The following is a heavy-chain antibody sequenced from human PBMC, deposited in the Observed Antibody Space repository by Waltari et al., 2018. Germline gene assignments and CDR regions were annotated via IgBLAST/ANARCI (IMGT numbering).Heavy chain of an antibody. CDR2: INPNSGGT. CDR3: ARVQGVIIGWDAFDI. CDR1: GYTFTGYY. D-gene: IGHD3-10*01. Sequence: QVQLVQSGAEVKKPGASVKVSCKASGYTFTGYYMHWVRQAPGQGLEWMGRINPNSGGTNYAQKFLGRVTMTRDTSISTAYMELSRLRSDDTAVYYCARVQGVIIGWDAFDIWGQGTMVTVSS. J-gene: IGHJ3*02. V-gene: IGHV1-2*06.